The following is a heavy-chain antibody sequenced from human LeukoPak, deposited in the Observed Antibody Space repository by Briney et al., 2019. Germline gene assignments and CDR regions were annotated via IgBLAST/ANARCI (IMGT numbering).Heavy chain of an antibody. CDR3: ARDRDGDFDY. CDR2: IYYSGST. D-gene: IGHD5-24*01. J-gene: IGHJ4*02. Sequence: SETLSLTCTVSGGSISSHYWSWIRQPPGKGLEWIGYIYYSGSTNYNPSPKSRVTISVDTSKNQFSLELSSVTAADTAVYYCARDRDGDFDYWGQGTLVTVSS. V-gene: IGHV4-59*11. CDR1: GGSISSHY.